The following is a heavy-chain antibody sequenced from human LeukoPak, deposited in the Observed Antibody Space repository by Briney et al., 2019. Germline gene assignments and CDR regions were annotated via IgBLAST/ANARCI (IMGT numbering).Heavy chain of an antibody. V-gene: IGHV4-59*08. J-gene: IGHJ5*02. CDR1: GGSISSYY. CDR3: ARHPSYADWFDP. Sequence: SETLSLTCTVSGGSISSYYWSWIRQPPGKGLEWIGYIYYSGSTNYNPSLKSRVTISVDTSKNQFSLKLSSVTAADTAVYYCARHPSYADWFDPWGQGTLVTVSS. D-gene: IGHD2-8*01. CDR2: IYYSGST.